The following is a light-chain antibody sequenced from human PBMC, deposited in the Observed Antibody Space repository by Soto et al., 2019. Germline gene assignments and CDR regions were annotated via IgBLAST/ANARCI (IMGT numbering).Light chain of an antibody. V-gene: IGLV2-14*01. CDR2: EVT. Sequence: QSALTQPASVSGSPGQSITISCTGTRSDVGDYNYVSWYQQHPGKAPKLIIFEVTNRPSGVSSRFSGSKSGNTASLTISGLQAGDEADYYCSAYVSSSSLDVFGTGTKLTVL. CDR3: SAYVSSSSLDV. J-gene: IGLJ1*01. CDR1: RSDVGDYNY.